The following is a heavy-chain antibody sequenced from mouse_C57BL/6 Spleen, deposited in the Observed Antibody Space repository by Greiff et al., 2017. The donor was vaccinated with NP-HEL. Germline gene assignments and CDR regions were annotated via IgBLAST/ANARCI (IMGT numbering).Heavy chain of an antibody. CDR2: IDPSDSYT. CDR3: ARRGSTLPPHYYAMDY. CDR1: GYTFTSYW. V-gene: IGHV1-59*01. D-gene: IGHD2-1*01. J-gene: IGHJ4*01. Sequence: QVQLQQPGAELVRPGTSVKLSCKASGYTFTSYWMHWVKQRPGQGLEWIGVIDPSDSYTNYNQKFKGKATLTVDTSSSTAYMQLSSLTSEDSAVFDCARRGSTLPPHYYAMDYWGQGTSVTVSS.